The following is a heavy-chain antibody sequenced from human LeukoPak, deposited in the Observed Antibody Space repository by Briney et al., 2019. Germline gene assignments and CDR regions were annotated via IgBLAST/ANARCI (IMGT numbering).Heavy chain of an antibody. V-gene: IGHV1-8*01. CDR3: AGVSSKKTRGMNYYYMDV. Sequence: ASVKVSCKASGYTFTSYDINWVRQATGQGLEWMGWMNPNSGNTGYAQKFQGRVTMTRNTSISTAYMELSSLRSEDTAVYYCAGVSSKKTRGMNYYYMDVWGKGTTVTVSS. CDR1: GYTFTSYD. J-gene: IGHJ6*03. D-gene: IGHD3-10*01. CDR2: MNPNSGNT.